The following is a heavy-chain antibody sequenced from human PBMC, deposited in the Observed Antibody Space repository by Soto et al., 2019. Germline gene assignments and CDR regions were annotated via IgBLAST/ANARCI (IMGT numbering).Heavy chain of an antibody. V-gene: IGHV3-48*03. CDR2: ISSSGSTI. D-gene: IGHD3-22*01. Sequence: PWGSLRLSCAASGFTFSSYEMNWVRQAPGKGLEWVSYISSSGSTIYYADSVKGRFTISRDNAKNSLYLQMNSLRAEDTAVYYCARDRVFYDSSGDYPRPEYFQHWGQGTLVTVSS. CDR1: GFTFSSYE. CDR3: ARDRVFYDSSGDYPRPEYFQH. J-gene: IGHJ1*01.